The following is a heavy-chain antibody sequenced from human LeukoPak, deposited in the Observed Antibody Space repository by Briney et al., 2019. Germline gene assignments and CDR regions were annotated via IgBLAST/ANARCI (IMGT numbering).Heavy chain of an antibody. Sequence: ASVKVSCKASGYTFTSYGISWVRQAPGQGLEWMGWISAYNGNTNYAQKLQGGVTMTTDTSTSTAYMELRSLRSDDTAVHYCARDLRDYGHFDWFDPWGQGTLVTVSS. D-gene: IGHD4-17*01. CDR3: ARDLRDYGHFDWFDP. V-gene: IGHV1-18*01. CDR2: ISAYNGNT. J-gene: IGHJ5*02. CDR1: GYTFTSYG.